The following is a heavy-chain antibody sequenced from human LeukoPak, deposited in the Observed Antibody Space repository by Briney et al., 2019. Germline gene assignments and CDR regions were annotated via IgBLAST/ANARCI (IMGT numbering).Heavy chain of an antibody. J-gene: IGHJ2*01. D-gene: IGHD2-2*02. V-gene: IGHV4-61*02. CDR2: IHTSGST. Sequence: PSETLSLTCTVSGGSISSGSFFWSWIRQPAGKGLEWIGRIHTSGSTSYNPSLESRVTMSVDTSKNQFSLKLNSVTAADTAVYYCARDHCSSTSCYMWYFDLWGRGTLVTVSS. CDR1: GGSISSGSFF. CDR3: ARDHCSSTSCYMWYFDL.